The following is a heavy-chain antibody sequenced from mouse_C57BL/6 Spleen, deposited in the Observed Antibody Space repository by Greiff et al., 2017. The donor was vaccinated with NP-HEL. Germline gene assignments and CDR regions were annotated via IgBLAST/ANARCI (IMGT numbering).Heavy chain of an antibody. V-gene: IGHV1-78*01. CDR3: ALYYDYGYYFDD. Sequence: QVQLQQSDAELVKPGASVKISCKASGYTFTDHTIHWMKQRPEQGLEWIGYIYPRDGSTKYNEKFKGKATLTADKSSSTAYMQLNSLTSEDSAVYYCALYYDYGYYFDDWGQGTTLTVSS. CDR2: IYPRDGST. CDR1: GYTFTDHT. D-gene: IGHD2-4*01. J-gene: IGHJ2*01.